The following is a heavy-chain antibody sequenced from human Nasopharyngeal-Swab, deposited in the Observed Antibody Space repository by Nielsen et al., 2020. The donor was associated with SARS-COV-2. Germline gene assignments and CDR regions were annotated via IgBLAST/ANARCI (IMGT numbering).Heavy chain of an antibody. J-gene: IGHJ4*02. CDR1: GFTLRNYD. CDR2: ISGSGGGT. Sequence: GESLKISCAGSGFTLRNYDMGWVRQTPGKGLEWVSHISGSGGGTYYTDSVKGRFTISRDNSKNTLHLHMSSLRAEDTAVYYCAKDKEALRGVGSYDYWGQGTLVTVSS. D-gene: IGHD3-10*01. V-gene: IGHV3-23*01. CDR3: AKDKEALRGVGSYDY.